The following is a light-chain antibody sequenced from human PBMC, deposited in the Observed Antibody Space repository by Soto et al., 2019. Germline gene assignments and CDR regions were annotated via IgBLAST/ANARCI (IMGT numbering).Light chain of an antibody. CDR3: TSYTSSSTLV. CDR2: EVS. CDR1: SSDVGGYNF. J-gene: IGLJ2*01. Sequence: QSALTQPASVSGSPGQSITISCTGTSSDVGGYNFVSWYQQYLGKVPKLMIYEVSNRPSGVSNRFSGSKSGNTASLTISGLRGEDEADYYCTSYTSSSTLVFGGGTKLTVL. V-gene: IGLV2-14*01.